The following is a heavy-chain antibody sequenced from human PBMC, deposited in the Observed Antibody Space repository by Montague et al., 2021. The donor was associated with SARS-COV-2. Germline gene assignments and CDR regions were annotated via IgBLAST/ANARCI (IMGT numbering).Heavy chain of an antibody. CDR2: ISYDGSNK. CDR3: VRASLIKARIAVAGTTVY. D-gene: IGHD6-19*01. Sequence: SLRLSCAASGFTFNNYAMHWVRQAPGKGLDWVAIISYDGSNKYYADSVEGRFAISRDNSKNTLYLQMNSLRAEDTAVYCCVRASLIKARIAVAGTTVYWGQGTLVTISS. J-gene: IGHJ4*02. CDR1: GFTFNNYA. V-gene: IGHV3-30*09.